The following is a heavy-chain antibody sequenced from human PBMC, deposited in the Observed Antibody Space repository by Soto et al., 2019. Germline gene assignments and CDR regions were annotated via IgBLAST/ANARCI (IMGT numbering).Heavy chain of an antibody. D-gene: IGHD3-22*01. CDR3: ARGLIYDSSGYYFDY. Sequence: GASVKVSCKASGYTFTSYYMHWVRQAPGQGLEWMGIINPSGGSTRYAQKFQGRVTMTRDTSTSTVYMELSSLRSEDTAVYYCARGLIYDSSGYYFDYWGQGTLVTVAS. CDR1: GYTFTSYY. V-gene: IGHV1-46*01. CDR2: INPSGGST. J-gene: IGHJ4*02.